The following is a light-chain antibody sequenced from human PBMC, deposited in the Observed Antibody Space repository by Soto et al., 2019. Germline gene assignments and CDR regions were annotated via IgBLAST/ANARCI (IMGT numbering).Light chain of an antibody. J-gene: IGKJ1*01. CDR2: AAS. Sequence: DIQMNQSPSSLSASVGASATITCRASQSISSYLNWYQQKPGKDPKLLIYAASTLQSGVPSRFSGSGSGTDFTLTISCLQSEDFATYYCQQYSTFWTFGQGTKVEI. CDR3: QQYSTFWT. V-gene: IGKV1-39*01. CDR1: QSISSY.